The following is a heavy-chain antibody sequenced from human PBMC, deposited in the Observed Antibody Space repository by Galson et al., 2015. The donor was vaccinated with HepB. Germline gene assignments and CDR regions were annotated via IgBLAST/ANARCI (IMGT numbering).Heavy chain of an antibody. D-gene: IGHD3-10*02. Sequence: SLRLSCAVSGFTVSSNFMTWVRQAPGKGLEWVSFIYRGGSTIYADSVKGRFTISRDNSKNTLYLQMDSLRAQDTAVYYCTRAQPTYMLAFDHWGQGTLVTVSS. V-gene: IGHV3-66*01. CDR1: GFTVSSNF. J-gene: IGHJ4*02. CDR3: TRAQPTYMLAFDH. CDR2: IYRGGST.